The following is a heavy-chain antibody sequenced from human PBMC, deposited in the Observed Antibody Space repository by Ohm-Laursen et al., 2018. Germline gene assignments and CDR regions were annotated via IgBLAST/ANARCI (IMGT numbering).Heavy chain of an antibody. CDR1: GGSFSGYY. CDR3: ARNGSRIAY. D-gene: IGHD3-10*01. Sequence: GTLSLTCAVYGGSFSGYYWSWIRQPPGKGLEWIGEINHSGSTNYNPSLKSRVTISVDTSKNQFSLKLSSVTAADTAVYYCARNGSRIAYWGQGTLVTVSS. J-gene: IGHJ4*02. CDR2: INHSGST. V-gene: IGHV4-34*01.